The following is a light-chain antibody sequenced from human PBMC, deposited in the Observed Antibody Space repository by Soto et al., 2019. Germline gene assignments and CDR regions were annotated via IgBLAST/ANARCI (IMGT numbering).Light chain of an antibody. CDR3: QQRSNCQGIT. Sequence: EIVLTQSPATVSLSPGERATLSCRASQSVSSYLAWYQQKPGQAPRLLIYDASNRATGIPARFSGSGSGTDFTLTISSLEPEDFAVSDCQQRSNCQGITFVQGTLLEIK. CDR2: DAS. V-gene: IGKV3-11*01. J-gene: IGKJ5*01. CDR1: QSVSSY.